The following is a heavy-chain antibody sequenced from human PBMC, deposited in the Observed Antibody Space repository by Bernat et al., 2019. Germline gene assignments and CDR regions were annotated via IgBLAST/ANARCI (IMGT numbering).Heavy chain of an antibody. Sequence: QVQLVQSGAEVKKPGASVKVSCKASGYTFTSYYMHWVRQAPGQGLEWMGIINPSGGSTSYAQKFQGRVTMTRDTSTSTVYMELSSLRSEDTAVYYCAGEGLAAGYYYYYYGMDVWGQGTTVTVSS. CDR3: AGEGLAAGYYYYYYGMDV. V-gene: IGHV1-46*01. CDR2: INPSGGST. CDR1: GYTFTSYY. D-gene: IGHD6-19*01. J-gene: IGHJ6*02.